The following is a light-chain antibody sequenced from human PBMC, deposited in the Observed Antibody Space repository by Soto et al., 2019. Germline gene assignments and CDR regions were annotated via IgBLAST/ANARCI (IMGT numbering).Light chain of an antibody. CDR1: SSNIGSNY. V-gene: IGLV1-47*01. CDR2: RSN. Sequence: QSVLTQAPSTSETPGQRVTISCSGASSNIGSNYVYWYQQLPGTAPKLLIYRSNQRPSGVPDRFSGSKSGTSASLAISGLRSEDEADYYCAAWDDSLSVWVFGGGTKVTVL. J-gene: IGLJ3*02. CDR3: AAWDDSLSVWV.